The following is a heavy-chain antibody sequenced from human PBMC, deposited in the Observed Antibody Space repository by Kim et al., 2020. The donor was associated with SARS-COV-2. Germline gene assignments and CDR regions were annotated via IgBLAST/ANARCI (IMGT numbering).Heavy chain of an antibody. CDR1: GYTFTSYG. CDR3: ARDIVVVPAAIRTQIDY. J-gene: IGHJ4*02. D-gene: IGHD2-2*02. CDR2: ISAYNGNT. V-gene: IGHV1-18*01. Sequence: ASVKVSCKASGYTFTSYGISWVRQAPGQGLEWMGWISAYNGNTNYAQKLQGRVTMTTDTSTSTAYMELRSLRSDDTAVYYCARDIVVVPAAIRTQIDYWGQGTLVTVSS.